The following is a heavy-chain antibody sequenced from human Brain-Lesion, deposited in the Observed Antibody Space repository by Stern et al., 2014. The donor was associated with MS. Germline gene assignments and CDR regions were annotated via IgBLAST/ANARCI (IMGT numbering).Heavy chain of an antibody. CDR1: GGAVSSGDRY. V-gene: IGHV4-31*03. CDR2: ISYSGNT. Sequence: VQLVESGPGLVKPSQTLSLTCTVSGGAVSSGDRYWSWLRQHPEKGLAWIGYISYSGNTYYNPSLESRVTISMDRSKNQFSLKLRSVTAADTAVYYCARVTEFLRFFYPDYWGQGSRVTVSS. D-gene: IGHD3-3*01. J-gene: IGHJ4*02. CDR3: ARVTEFLRFFYPDY.